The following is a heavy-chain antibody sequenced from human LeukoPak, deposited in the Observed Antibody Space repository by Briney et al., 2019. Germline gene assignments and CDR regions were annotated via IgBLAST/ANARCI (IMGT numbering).Heavy chain of an antibody. CDR3: TTYNYGDYYFFYGMDV. D-gene: IGHD4-17*01. J-gene: IGHJ6*02. V-gene: IGHV3-15*01. CDR2: IKRKTDGGTI. Sequence: GGSLRLSCAASGFTFSNAWMSWVRQVPGKGLEWVGRIKRKTDGGTIDYGAAVKGRFTISRDDSKNTLYLQMDSLKSEDTAVYYCTTYNYGDYYFFYGMDVWGQGTTVTVSS. CDR1: GFTFSNAW.